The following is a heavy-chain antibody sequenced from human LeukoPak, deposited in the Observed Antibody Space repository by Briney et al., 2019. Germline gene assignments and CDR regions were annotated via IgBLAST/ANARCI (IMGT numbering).Heavy chain of an antibody. J-gene: IGHJ4*02. V-gene: IGHV4-59*01. Sequence: PSETLSLTCTVSGGSISSYYWSWIRQPPGKGLEWIGYIYYSGSTNYNPSLKSRVTISVGTSKNQFSLKLSSVTAADTAVYYCARELVGAAFDYWGQGTLVTVSS. D-gene: IGHD1-26*01. CDR1: GGSISSYY. CDR2: IYYSGST. CDR3: ARELVGAAFDY.